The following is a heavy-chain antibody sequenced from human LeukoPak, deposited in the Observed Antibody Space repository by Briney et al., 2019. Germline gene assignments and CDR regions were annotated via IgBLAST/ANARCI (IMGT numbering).Heavy chain of an antibody. CDR1: GGSISSYY. V-gene: IGHV4-59*08. J-gene: IGHJ4*02. D-gene: IGHD3-10*01. Sequence: SETLSLTCTVSGGSISSYYWSWIRQPPGKGLEWIGYIYHSGSTNYNPSLKSRVTISVDTSKNQFSLKLSSVTAADTAVYYCARQWYGIPAHFDYWGQGTLVTVSS. CDR2: IYHSGST. CDR3: ARQWYGIPAHFDY.